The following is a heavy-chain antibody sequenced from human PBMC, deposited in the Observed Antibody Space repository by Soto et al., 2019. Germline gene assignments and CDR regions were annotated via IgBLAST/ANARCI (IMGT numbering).Heavy chain of an antibody. J-gene: IGHJ6*02. D-gene: IGHD1-26*01. V-gene: IGHV3-30*18. CDR3: RKDVGDYVPYYYGVDV. CDR1: GFTFKTHA. CDR2: IAYDGNEK. Sequence: QVQLVESGGGVVQPGTSLRLSCAASGFTFKTHAMHWVRQAPGKGLEWMAVIAYDGNEKFYADSAKGRFTISRDNSKNALYLQINTPRNEDTAVYYCRKDVGDYVPYYYGVDVWGQGTTVTVSS.